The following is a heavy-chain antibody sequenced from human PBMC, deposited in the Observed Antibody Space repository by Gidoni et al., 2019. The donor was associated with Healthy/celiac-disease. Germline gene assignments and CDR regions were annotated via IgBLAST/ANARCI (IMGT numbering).Heavy chain of an antibody. D-gene: IGHD2-15*01. CDR1: GFTFSSYW. Sequence: EVQLVASGGGLVQPGGSLRLSCAASGFTFSSYWMHWVRQAPGKGLVWVSRINSDGSSTSYADSVKGRFTISRDNAKNTLYLQRNSLRAEDTAVYYCARGSADVYSWYWYFDLWGRGTLVTVSS. CDR3: ARGSADVYSWYWYFDL. V-gene: IGHV3-74*01. J-gene: IGHJ2*01. CDR2: INSDGSST.